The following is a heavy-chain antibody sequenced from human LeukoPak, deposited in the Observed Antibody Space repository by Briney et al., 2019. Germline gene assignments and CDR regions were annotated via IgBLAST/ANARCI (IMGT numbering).Heavy chain of an antibody. D-gene: IGHD6-19*01. CDR1: GFTFSSYAMH. Sequence: GSLRLSCAASGFTFSSYAMHWVRQPPGEGLEWIGSIYNGGSSYYNPSLKSRVTISVDTSKNQFSLRLSSVTAADTAVYYCARHMQWLVRLAYWGQGTLVTVSS. CDR2: IYNGGSS. CDR3: ARHMQWLVRLAY. V-gene: IGHV4-39*01. J-gene: IGHJ4*02.